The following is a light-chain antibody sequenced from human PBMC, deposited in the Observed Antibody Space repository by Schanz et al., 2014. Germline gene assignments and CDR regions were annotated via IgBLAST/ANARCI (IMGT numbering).Light chain of an antibody. J-gene: IGLJ3*02. Sequence: QSVLAQLPSASGTPGQRVTISCSGSSSNIGSNPVNWYQQLPGTAPKLLIYSNNQRPSGVPDRFSGSKSDTSVSLAISGLQSEDEADYYCAAWDDSLNAWVFGGGTKLTVL. CDR2: SNN. V-gene: IGLV1-44*01. CDR1: SSNIGSNP. CDR3: AAWDDSLNAWV.